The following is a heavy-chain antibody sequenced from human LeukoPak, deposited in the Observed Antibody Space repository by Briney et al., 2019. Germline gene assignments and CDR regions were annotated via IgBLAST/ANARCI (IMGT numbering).Heavy chain of an antibody. D-gene: IGHD3-10*01. CDR3: AREPWFGEDYFDY. Sequence: SETLSLTCTVSGGSISSYYWSWIRQPPGKGLEWIGYIYYSGSTNYNPSLKSRVTISVDTSKNQFSLKLSSVTAADTAVYYCAREPWFGEDYFDYWGQGTLVTVSS. V-gene: IGHV4-59*12. J-gene: IGHJ4*02. CDR2: IYYSGST. CDR1: GGSISSYY.